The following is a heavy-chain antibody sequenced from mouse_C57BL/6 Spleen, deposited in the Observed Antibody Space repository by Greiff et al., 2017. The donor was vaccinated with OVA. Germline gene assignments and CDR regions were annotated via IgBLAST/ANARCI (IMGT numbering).Heavy chain of an antibody. CDR3: ARVFIATVVATPGDY. D-gene: IGHD1-1*01. Sequence: QVQLQQSGAELVRPGSSVKLSCKASGYTFTSYWMDWVKQRPGQGLEWIGNIYPSDSETHYNQKFKDKATFTVDKSSSTTYMQLSSLTSEDSAVYYCARVFIATVVATPGDYWGQGTSVTVSS. CDR1: GYTFTSYW. CDR2: IYPSDSET. J-gene: IGHJ4*01. V-gene: IGHV1-61*01.